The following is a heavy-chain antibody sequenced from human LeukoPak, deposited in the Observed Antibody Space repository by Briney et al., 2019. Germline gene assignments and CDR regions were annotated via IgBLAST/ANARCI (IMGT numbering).Heavy chain of an antibody. V-gene: IGHV1-3*01. Sequence: ASVKVSCKASGYSFTNYGIHWVRQAPGQRLEWMGWINAGNGNTKYSQKFQGRVIITRDTSASTAYMELSSLRSEDAAVYYCARALHRRGFAEDAFDIWGQGTMVTVSS. J-gene: IGHJ3*02. CDR1: GYSFTNYG. D-gene: IGHD3-10*01. CDR3: ARALHRRGFAEDAFDI. CDR2: INAGNGNT.